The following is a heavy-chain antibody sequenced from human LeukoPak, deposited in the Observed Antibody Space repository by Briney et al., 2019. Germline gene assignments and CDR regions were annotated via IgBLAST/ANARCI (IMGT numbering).Heavy chain of an antibody. CDR3: ARLPVWFGEFHDY. CDR1: GYTFTSYD. D-gene: IGHD3-10*01. Sequence: ASVKVSCKASGYTFTSYDINWVRQATGQGLEWMGWMNPNSGNTGYAQKFQGRVTMTRNTSISTAYMELSSLRSEDTAVYYCARLPVWFGEFHDYWGQGTLVTVSS. J-gene: IGHJ4*02. V-gene: IGHV1-8*01. CDR2: MNPNSGNT.